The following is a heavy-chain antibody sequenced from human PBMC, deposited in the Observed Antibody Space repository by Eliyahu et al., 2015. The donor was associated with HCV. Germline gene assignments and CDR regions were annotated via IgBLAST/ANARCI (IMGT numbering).Heavy chain of an antibody. CDR3: ARAGDHLFPFDS. CDR1: GGSXSSVXSY. Sequence: QVQLHESGPGLVKSSQTLSLTCXVSGGSXSSVXSYWNWXRQPPGKGLEWIGHIYFGGTTSYNPSLKSRVSISIDTSKSQFSLKLTSVTAADTAVYYCARAGDHLFPFDSWGQGTLVSVSS. V-gene: IGHV4-31*03. D-gene: IGHD3-3*02. CDR2: IYFGGTT. J-gene: IGHJ4*02.